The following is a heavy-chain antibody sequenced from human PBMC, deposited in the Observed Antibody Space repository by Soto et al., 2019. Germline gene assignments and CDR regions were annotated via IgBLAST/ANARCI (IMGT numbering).Heavy chain of an antibody. CDR2: VYYSGST. V-gene: IGHV4-59*01. Sequence: SETLSLTCTVSGGSISNYYWTWVRQPPGKGLEWIGYVYYSGSTNYNPSLESRVTISIDASKNQFSLKMKSVTAADTAVYYCVRDYLLTGFDPWGQGALVTVSS. D-gene: IGHD3-9*01. J-gene: IGHJ5*02. CDR1: GGSISNYY. CDR3: VRDYLLTGFDP.